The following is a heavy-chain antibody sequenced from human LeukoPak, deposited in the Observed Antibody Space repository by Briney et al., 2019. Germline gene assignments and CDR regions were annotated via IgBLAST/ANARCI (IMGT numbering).Heavy chain of an antibody. J-gene: IGHJ4*02. D-gene: IGHD6-6*01. CDR2: IWYDGSNK. Sequence: GRSLRLSCAASGFTFSSYGMHWVRQAPGKGLEWVAVIWYDGSNKYYADSVKGRFTISRDNSKNTLYLQMNSLRAEDTAVYYCAKDRAARVPYYFDYWGQGTLVTVSS. CDR1: GFTFSSYG. V-gene: IGHV3-33*06. CDR3: AKDRAARVPYYFDY.